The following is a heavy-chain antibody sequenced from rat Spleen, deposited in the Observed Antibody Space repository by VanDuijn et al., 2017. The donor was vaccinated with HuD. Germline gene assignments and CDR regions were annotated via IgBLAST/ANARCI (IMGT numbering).Heavy chain of an antibody. V-gene: IGHV5-19*01. Sequence: EVQLVESGGGLVQPGRSLKLSCAASGFTFSNYGMHWVRQAPTKGLEGVASISPIGGSTYYRDSVKGRFTISRDSAKTTLYLHMDSLRSEDTATYYCARLGIAAIGNWFSYWGQGTLVTVSS. CDR2: ISPIGGST. D-gene: IGHD1-2*01. CDR3: ARLGIAAIGNWFSY. J-gene: IGHJ3*01. CDR1: GFTFSNYG.